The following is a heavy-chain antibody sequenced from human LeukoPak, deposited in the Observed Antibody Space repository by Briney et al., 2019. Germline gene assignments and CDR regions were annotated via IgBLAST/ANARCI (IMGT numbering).Heavy chain of an antibody. CDR3: ARDSPIVVVVAATDAFDI. D-gene: IGHD2-15*01. V-gene: IGHV1-2*06. CDR1: GYTFTGYY. CDR2: INPNSGGT. Sequence: ASVKVSCKASGYTFTGYYMHWVRQAPGQGLEWMGRINPNSGGTNYAQKFQGRVTMTRDTSISTAYMELSRLRSADTAVYYCARDSPIVVVVAATDAFDIWGQGAMVTVSS. J-gene: IGHJ3*02.